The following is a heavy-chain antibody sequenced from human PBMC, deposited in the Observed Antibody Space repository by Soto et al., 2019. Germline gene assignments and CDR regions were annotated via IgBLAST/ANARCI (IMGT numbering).Heavy chain of an antibody. Sequence: EVQLLESGGGLVQPGGSLRLSCATSGFTFSSYAMSWVRQAPGKGLAWVSAISGSGGSTYYADSVKGRFTISRDNSKNTLYLQMNSLRAEDTAVYYCAKLPTAYSSKRNWFDPWGQGTLVTVSS. CDR3: AKLPTAYSSKRNWFDP. J-gene: IGHJ5*02. CDR1: GFTFSSYA. CDR2: ISGSGGST. V-gene: IGHV3-23*01. D-gene: IGHD6-13*01.